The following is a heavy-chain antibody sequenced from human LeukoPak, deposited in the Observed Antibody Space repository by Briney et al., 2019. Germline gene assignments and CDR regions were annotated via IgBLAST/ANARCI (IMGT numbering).Heavy chain of an antibody. J-gene: IGHJ3*02. V-gene: IGHV4-59*08. CDR3: ARHWYCSSTSCYTGGLFAFDI. CDR2: IYYSGST. CDR1: GGSISSYY. Sequence: SETLFLTCTVSGGSISSYYWSWIRQPPGKGLEWIGYIYYSGSTNYNPSLKSRVTISVDTSKNQFSLKLSSVTAADTAVYYCARHWYCSSTSCYTGGLFAFDIWGQGTMVTVSS. D-gene: IGHD2-2*02.